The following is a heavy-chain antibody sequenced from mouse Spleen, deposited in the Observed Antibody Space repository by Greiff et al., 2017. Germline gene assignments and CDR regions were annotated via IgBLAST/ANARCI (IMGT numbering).Heavy chain of an antibody. CDR2: ISSGGSYT. D-gene: IGHD2-14*01. CDR1: GFTFSSYG. CDR3: ARQEMYRYDRDFDY. J-gene: IGHJ2*01. V-gene: IGHV5-6*01. Sequence: EVMLVESGGDLVKPGGSLKLSCAASGFTFSSYGMSWVRQTPDKRLEWVATISSGGSYTYYPDSVKGRFTISRDNAKNTLYLQMSSLKSEDTAMYYCARQEMYRYDRDFDYWGQGTTLTVSS.